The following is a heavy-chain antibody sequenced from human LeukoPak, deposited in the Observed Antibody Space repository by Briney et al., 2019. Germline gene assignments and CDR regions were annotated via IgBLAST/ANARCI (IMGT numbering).Heavy chain of an antibody. Sequence: SETLSFTCAVYGGSFSGYYWSWIRQPPGKGLEWIGEINHSGSTNYNPSLKSRVTISVDTSKNQFSLKLSSVTAADTAVYYCARFTVVTLFDYWGQGTLVTVSS. D-gene: IGHD4-23*01. CDR3: ARFTVVTLFDY. V-gene: IGHV4-34*01. CDR1: GGSFSGYY. J-gene: IGHJ4*02. CDR2: INHSGST.